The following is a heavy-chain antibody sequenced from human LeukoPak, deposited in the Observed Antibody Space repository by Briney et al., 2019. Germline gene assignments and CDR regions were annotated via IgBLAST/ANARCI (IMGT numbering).Heavy chain of an antibody. CDR2: IYYSGST. J-gene: IGHJ5*02. Sequence: SETLSLTCTVSGGSISSYFWSWIRQPPGKGLEWIGYIYYSGSTTYNPSLKSRVTISVDTSKNQFSLKLSSVTAADTAVYYCARGTMMVGPWGQGTLVTVSS. CDR3: ARGTMMVGP. V-gene: IGHV4-59*01. CDR1: GGSISSYF. D-gene: IGHD3-22*01.